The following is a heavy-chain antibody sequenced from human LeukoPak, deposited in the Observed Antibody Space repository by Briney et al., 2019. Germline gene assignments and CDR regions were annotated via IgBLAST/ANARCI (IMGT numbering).Heavy chain of an antibody. D-gene: IGHD5-24*01. Sequence: TSETLSLTCTVSGGSISSHYWSWIRQPPGKGLEWIGYIYYSGSTNYNPSLKSRVTISVDTSKNQFSLKLSSVTAADTAVYYCARDGYNLGDWYFDLWGRGTLVTVSS. CDR3: ARDGYNLGDWYFDL. CDR1: GGSISSHY. V-gene: IGHV4-59*11. CDR2: IYYSGST. J-gene: IGHJ2*01.